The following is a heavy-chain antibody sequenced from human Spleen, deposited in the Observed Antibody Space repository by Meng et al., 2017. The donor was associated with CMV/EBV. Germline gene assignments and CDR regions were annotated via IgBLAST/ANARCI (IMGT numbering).Heavy chain of an antibody. CDR1: GLSFSGHG. CDR2: ISYDGSNK. CDR3: ARDRYPPLRHGMDV. D-gene: IGHD2-2*02. Sequence: GGSLRLTCAASGLSFSGHGLHWVRQAPGKGLEWVALISYDGSNKYYADPVKGRFTISRDNSRSTLSLEMNSLRAEDTAMYYCARDRYPPLRHGMDVWGQGTTVTVSS. J-gene: IGHJ6*02. V-gene: IGHV3-30*04.